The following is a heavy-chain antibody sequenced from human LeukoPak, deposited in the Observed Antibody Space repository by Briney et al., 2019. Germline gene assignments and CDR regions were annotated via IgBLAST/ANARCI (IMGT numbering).Heavy chain of an antibody. J-gene: IGHJ4*02. CDR3: ARDASSSSIDY. Sequence: SETLSLTCTVSGDSITRYYWSWIRQPPGKGLEWIGRIYTSGSTNYNPSLKSRVTISVDTSKNQFSLKLSSVTAADTAVYYCARDASSSSIDYWGQGTLVTVSS. D-gene: IGHD6-13*01. V-gene: IGHV4-4*08. CDR2: IYTSGST. CDR1: GDSITRYY.